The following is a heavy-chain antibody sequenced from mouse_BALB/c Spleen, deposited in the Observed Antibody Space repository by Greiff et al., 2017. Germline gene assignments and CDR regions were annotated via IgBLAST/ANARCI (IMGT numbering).Heavy chain of an antibody. CDR2: ISSGGST. D-gene: IGHD2-4*01. V-gene: IGHV5-6-5*01. CDR1: GFTFSSYA. J-gene: IGHJ2*01. CDR3: ARGGGLRRGFDY. Sequence: EVMLVESGGGLVKPGGSLKLSCAASGFTFSSYAMSWVRQTPEKRLEWVASISSGGSTYYPDSVKGRFTISRDNARNILYLQMSSLRSEDTAMYYCARGGGLRRGFDYWGQGTTLTVSS.